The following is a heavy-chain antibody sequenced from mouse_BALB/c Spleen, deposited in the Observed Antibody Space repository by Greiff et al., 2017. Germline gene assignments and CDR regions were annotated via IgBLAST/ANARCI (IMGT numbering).Heavy chain of an antibody. CDR3: ARSFYGNYAMDY. J-gene: IGHJ4*01. Sequence: DVQLVESGGGLVKPGGSLKLSCAASGFTFSSFGMHWVRQAPEKGLEWVAYISSGSSTIYYADTVKGRFTISRDNPKNTLFLQMTSLRSEDTAMYYCARSFYGNYAMDYWGQGTSVTVSS. CDR2: ISSGSSTI. D-gene: IGHD2-1*01. V-gene: IGHV5-17*02. CDR1: GFTFSSFG.